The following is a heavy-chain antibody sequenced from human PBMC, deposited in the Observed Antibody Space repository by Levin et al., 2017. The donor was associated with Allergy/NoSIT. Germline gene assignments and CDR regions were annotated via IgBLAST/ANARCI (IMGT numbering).Heavy chain of an antibody. V-gene: IGHV3-30*04. D-gene: IGHD3-22*01. CDR1: GFTFSSYA. Sequence: GGSLRLSCAASGFTFSSYAMHWVRQAPGKGLEWVAVISYDGSNKYYADSVKGRFTISRDNSKNTLYLQMNSLRAEDTAVYYCARETTSGYNRYWYFDRWGRGTLVTVSS. CDR2: ISYDGSNK. CDR3: ARETTSGYNRYWYFDR. J-gene: IGHJ2*01.